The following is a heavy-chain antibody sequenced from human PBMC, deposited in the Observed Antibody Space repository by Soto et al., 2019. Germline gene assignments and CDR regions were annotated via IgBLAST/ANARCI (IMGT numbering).Heavy chain of an antibody. CDR1: GFTFSSYS. CDR2: NNSRSSSI. D-gene: IGHD3-10*01. Sequence: EVQLVESGGGLVKPGGSLRLSCAASGFTFSSYSMTWVRQATGKGLEWVSSNNSRSSSIYYADSVKGRFTISRDNAKNSLYLQMNSLRTEDTAVYHCARSRSGDYGGQGTLVTVSS. V-gene: IGHV3-21*01. CDR3: ARSRSGDY. J-gene: IGHJ4*02.